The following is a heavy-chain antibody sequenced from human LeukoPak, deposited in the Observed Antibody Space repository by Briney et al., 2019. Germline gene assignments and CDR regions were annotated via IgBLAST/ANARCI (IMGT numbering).Heavy chain of an antibody. CDR3: AGGGYSSGDY. D-gene: IGHD6-19*01. Sequence: ASVKVSCKASGGTFSSYAISWVRQAPGQGLEWMGGIIPIFGTANYAQKFQGGVTITADESTSTAYMELSSLRSEDTAVYYCAGGGYSSGDYWGQGTLATVSS. CDR1: GGTFSSYA. J-gene: IGHJ4*02. V-gene: IGHV1-69*13. CDR2: IIPIFGTA.